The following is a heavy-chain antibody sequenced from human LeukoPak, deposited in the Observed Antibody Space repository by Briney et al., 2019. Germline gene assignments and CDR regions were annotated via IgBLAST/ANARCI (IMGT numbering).Heavy chain of an antibody. CDR3: ARDAPYSSGRPEDNSFDI. D-gene: IGHD2-15*01. Sequence: PSETLSLTCSVSGYSISSGYYWGWIRQSPGNGLEWIGSSYYSGSTYYNPSLRSRVTISVDTSKNQFSLKMSSVTAADTAVYYCARDAPYSSGRPEDNSFDIWGQGTMVTVSS. V-gene: IGHV4-38-2*02. CDR2: SYYSGST. CDR1: GYSISSGYY. J-gene: IGHJ3*02.